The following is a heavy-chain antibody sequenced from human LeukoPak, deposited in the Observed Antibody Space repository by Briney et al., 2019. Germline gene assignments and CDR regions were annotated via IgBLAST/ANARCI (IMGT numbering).Heavy chain of an antibody. V-gene: IGHV3-9*01. Sequence: GGSLRLSCAASGFTFDDYAMHWVRQAPGKGLEWVSGISWNSGSIGYADSVKGRFTISRDNAKNSLYLQMNSLRAEDTALYYCAKDVYDILTGYYIDYWGQGTLVTVSS. CDR2: ISWNSGSI. CDR3: AKDVYDILTGYYIDY. J-gene: IGHJ4*02. CDR1: GFTFDDYA. D-gene: IGHD3-9*01.